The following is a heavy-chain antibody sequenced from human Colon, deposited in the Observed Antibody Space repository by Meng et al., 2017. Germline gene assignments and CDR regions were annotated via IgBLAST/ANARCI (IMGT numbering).Heavy chain of an antibody. CDR3: AKIHLGDSGLDY. D-gene: IGHD2-21*02. V-gene: IGHV1-2*06. Sequence: QVQLVQSGAKVKKPGASVKVSCKASGYTLTGHYMHWVRQAPGQGLEWMGRINPDRGDTNYAQKFQGRVTLTRDTSINTAYMELTGLRSDDTAVYYCAKIHLGDSGLDYWGQGTLVTVSS. J-gene: IGHJ4*02. CDR2: INPDRGDT. CDR1: GYTLTGHY.